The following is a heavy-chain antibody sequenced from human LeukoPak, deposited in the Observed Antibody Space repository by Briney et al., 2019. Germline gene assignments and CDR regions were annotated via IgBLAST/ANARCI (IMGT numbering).Heavy chain of an antibody. Sequence: GGSLRLSCVASGFTFSYYTMNWARQAPGKGLEWISYIRSSDGTVSYADSVKGRFTISTDTAKNSLFLQMNSLSAEDTAVYYCARDHAYASDIWGQGTMVTVS. CDR1: GFTFSYYT. V-gene: IGHV3-48*01. CDR3: ARDHAYASDI. J-gene: IGHJ3*02. CDR2: IRSSDGTV.